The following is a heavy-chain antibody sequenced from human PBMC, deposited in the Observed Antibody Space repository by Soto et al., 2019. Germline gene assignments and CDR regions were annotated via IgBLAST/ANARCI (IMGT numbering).Heavy chain of an antibody. CDR2: MNPYSGNT. CDR3: ARGPPYYYGG. Sequence: QAQLVQSGAEVKKPGASVKVSCKVSGYTFTSSEINWVRQANGQGLEWMGWMNPYSGNTGYAQKFQGIVTMTRNTSISTAYMELSSLRSEDTSVYYCARGPPYYYGGWGQGTTVTVSS. J-gene: IGHJ6*02. V-gene: IGHV1-8*01. CDR1: GYTFTSSE. D-gene: IGHD3-10*01.